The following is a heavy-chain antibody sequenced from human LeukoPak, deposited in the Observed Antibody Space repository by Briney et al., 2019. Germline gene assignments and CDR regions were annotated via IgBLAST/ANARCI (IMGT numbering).Heavy chain of an antibody. CDR2: INPNSGGT. CDR3: ARGGTMIAAGSGQAFDI. D-gene: IGHD3-22*01. CDR1: GYTFTGYY. Sequence: ASVKVSCKASGYTFTGYYMHWVRQAPGQGLEWMGWINPNSGGTNYAQKFQGRVTMTRDTSISTAYMELSRLRSDDTAVYYCARGGTMIAAGSGQAFDIWGQGTMVTVSS. J-gene: IGHJ3*02. V-gene: IGHV1-2*02.